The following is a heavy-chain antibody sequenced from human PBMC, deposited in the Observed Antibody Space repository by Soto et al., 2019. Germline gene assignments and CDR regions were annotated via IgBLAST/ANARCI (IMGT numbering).Heavy chain of an antibody. CDR1: GFTFSSYA. V-gene: IGHV3-23*01. CDR2: ISGSGGST. Sequence: PGGSLRLSCAASGFTFSSYAMSWVRQAPGKGLEWVSAISGSGGSTYYADSVKGRFTISRDNSKNTLYLQMNSLRAEDTAVYYCAREAYGGNSYLGAFDIWGQGTMVTVSS. CDR3: AREAYGGNSYLGAFDI. J-gene: IGHJ3*02. D-gene: IGHD2-15*01.